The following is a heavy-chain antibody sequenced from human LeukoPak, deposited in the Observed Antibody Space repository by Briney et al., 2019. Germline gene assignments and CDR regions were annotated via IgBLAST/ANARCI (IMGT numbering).Heavy chain of an antibody. CDR2: INAGNGNT. CDR3: ARVARLWFGELAPFDY. J-gene: IGHJ4*02. V-gene: IGHV1-3*01. D-gene: IGHD3-10*01. CDR1: GYTFTSYA. Sequence: ASVKVSYKASGYTFTSYAMHWVRQAPGQRLEWMGWINAGNGNTKYSQKFQGRVTITRDTSASTAYMELSSLRSEDTAVYYCARVARLWFGELAPFDYWGQGTLVTVSS.